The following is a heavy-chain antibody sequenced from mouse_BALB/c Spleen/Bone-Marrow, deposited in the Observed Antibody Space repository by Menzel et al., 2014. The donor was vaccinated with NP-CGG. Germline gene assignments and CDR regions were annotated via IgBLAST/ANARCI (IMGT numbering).Heavy chain of an antibody. D-gene: IGHD2-13*01. CDR3: ARTYGDSPYFYAMDY. CDR1: GYTFTSYW. V-gene: IGHV1S81*02. CDR2: IIPSNGRS. J-gene: IGHJ4*01. Sequence: QVQLKQSGAELVKSGTSVKLSCKTSGYTFTSYWMHWVKQRPGQGLEWIGEIIPSNGRSNYNEKFKNKATLTVDKSSSTAYMQLSSLTSEDSAVYFCARTYGDSPYFYAMDYWGQGTSVTVSS.